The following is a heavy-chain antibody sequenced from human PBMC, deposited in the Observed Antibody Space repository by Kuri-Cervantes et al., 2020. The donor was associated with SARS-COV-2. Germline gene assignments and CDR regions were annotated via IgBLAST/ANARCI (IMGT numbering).Heavy chain of an antibody. J-gene: IGHJ4*02. CDR2: IYYSGST. CDR1: GGSFSGYH. Sequence: SQTLSLTCAVYGGSFSGYHWSWIRQPPGKGLEWIGYIYYSGSTYYNPSLKSRVTISVDTSKNQFSLKLSSVTAADTAVYYCARVRFLEWLLKRYYFDYWGQGTLVTVSS. CDR3: ARVRFLEWLLKRYYFDY. D-gene: IGHD3-3*01. V-gene: IGHV4-30-4*08.